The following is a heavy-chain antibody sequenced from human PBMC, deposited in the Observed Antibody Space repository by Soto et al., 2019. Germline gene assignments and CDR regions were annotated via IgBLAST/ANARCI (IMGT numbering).Heavy chain of an antibody. CDR3: AREWRRVGATTGGALDI. D-gene: IGHD1-26*01. CDR2: IITIFGIA. CDR1: GGTFSSYA. V-gene: IGHV1-69*10. J-gene: IGHJ3*02. Sequence: ASVKVSCKASGGTFSSYAISWVRQAPGQGLEWMGGIITIFGIANYAQKFQGRVTITADKSTSTAYMELSSLRSEDTAVYYCAREWRRVGATTGGALDIWGQGTMVTVSS.